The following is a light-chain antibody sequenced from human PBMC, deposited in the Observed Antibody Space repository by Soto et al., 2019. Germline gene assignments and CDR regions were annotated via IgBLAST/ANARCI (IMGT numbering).Light chain of an antibody. CDR1: QSISSW. J-gene: IGKJ1*01. CDR2: KAS. CDR3: QQYNSYWT. Sequence: DIQMTQSPSTLSASGGERVTMTCRASQSISSWLAWYQQKPGKAPKLLIYKASSLESGVPSRFSGSGSGTEFTLTISSLQPDDFATYYCQQYNSYWTFGQGTKVDI. V-gene: IGKV1-5*03.